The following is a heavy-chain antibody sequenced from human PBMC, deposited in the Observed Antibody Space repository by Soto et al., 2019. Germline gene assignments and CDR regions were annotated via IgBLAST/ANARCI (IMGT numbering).Heavy chain of an antibody. CDR3: ARGLGMFGVVRTMDV. D-gene: IGHD3-3*01. J-gene: IGHJ6*02. V-gene: IGHV3-7*01. Sequence: GGSLRLSCAASGFTFSSYLMSWVRQAPGKGLEWVANIKQDGSEKYYVDSVKGRFTISRDNAKNSLYLQMNSLRAEDTAVYYCARGLGMFGVVRTMDVWGQVTTLTV. CDR2: IKQDGSEK. CDR1: GFTFSSYL.